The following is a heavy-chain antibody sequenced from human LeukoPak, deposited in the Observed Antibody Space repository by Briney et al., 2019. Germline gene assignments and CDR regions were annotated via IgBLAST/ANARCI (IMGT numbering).Heavy chain of an antibody. V-gene: IGHV1-46*01. J-gene: IGHJ4*02. CDR3: ATSETVGTTTGRRVLDY. CDR1: VYTFTTYY. CDR2: INPGGGST. D-gene: IGHD1-26*01. Sequence: ASVSVSCKASVYTFTTYYMHWVRQAPGQGLEWMGIINPGGGSTGYAQKFQGRVTMTRDTSTSTVYMELSSLRSEDTAVYYCATSETVGTTTGRRVLDYWGQGTLVTVSS.